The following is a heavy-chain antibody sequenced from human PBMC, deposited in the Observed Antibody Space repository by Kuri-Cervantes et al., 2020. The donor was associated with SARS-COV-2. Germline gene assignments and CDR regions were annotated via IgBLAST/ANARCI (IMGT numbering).Heavy chain of an antibody. D-gene: IGHD3-9*01. J-gene: IGHJ4*02. CDR1: GGTFSSYA. Sequence: ASVKVSCKASGGTFSSYAISWVRQAPGQGLEWMGWISAYNGNTNYAQKLQGRVTMTTDTSTSTAYMELRSLRSDDTAVYFCARGFDLLTGSRALDYWGQGTLVTVSS. CDR3: ARGFDLLTGSRALDY. CDR2: ISAYNGNT. V-gene: IGHV1-18*01.